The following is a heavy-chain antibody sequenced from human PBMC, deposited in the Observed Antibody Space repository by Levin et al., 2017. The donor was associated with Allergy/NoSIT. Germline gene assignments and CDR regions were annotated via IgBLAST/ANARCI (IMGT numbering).Heavy chain of an antibody. V-gene: IGHV3-11*01. CDR3: ARGLGFCSGGSCDGPDY. Sequence: GGSLRLSCVGSGFTFSDYYVSWIRQAPGKGLEWIAYISRTGNTMYYADSVEGRLTISRDNAKESASLQMNSLRDEDTAVYYCARGLGFCSGGSCDGPDYWGQGALVTVSS. CDR1: GFTFSDYY. J-gene: IGHJ4*02. D-gene: IGHD2-15*01. CDR2: ISRTGNTM.